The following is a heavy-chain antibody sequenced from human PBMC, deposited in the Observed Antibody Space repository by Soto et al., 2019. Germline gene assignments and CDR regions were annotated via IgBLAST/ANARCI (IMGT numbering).Heavy chain of an antibody. Sequence: PSETLSLTCTVSGGSISSSSYYWGWIRQPPGTGLEWIGSIYYSGSTYYNPSLQSRVTISVDTSKNQFSLKLSSVTAADTAVYYCARQHYDFWSGYYYYYGMDVWGQGTTVTVSS. D-gene: IGHD3-3*01. CDR2: IYYSGST. J-gene: IGHJ6*02. CDR1: GGSISSSSYY. CDR3: ARQHYDFWSGYYYYYGMDV. V-gene: IGHV4-39*01.